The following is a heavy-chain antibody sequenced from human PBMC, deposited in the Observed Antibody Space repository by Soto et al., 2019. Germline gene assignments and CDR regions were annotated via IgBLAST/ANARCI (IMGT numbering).Heavy chain of an antibody. CDR3: RSSSRYSTDA. Sequence: QLQLQESGPGLVKPSETLSLSCTVSGGSISSSFYWGWIRQPPGKGLEWIGSIYGTGNTYYNPSLKGRVTISADTSKNQFFLNLISVTAADTAVYYCRSSSRYSTDAWGQGATVTVSS. J-gene: IGHJ6*02. CDR1: GGSISSSFY. V-gene: IGHV4-39*01. D-gene: IGHD6-19*01. CDR2: IYGTGNT.